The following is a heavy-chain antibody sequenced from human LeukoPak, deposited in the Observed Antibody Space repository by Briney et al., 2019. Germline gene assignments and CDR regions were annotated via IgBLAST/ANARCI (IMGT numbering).Heavy chain of an antibody. CDR1: GSTFSDYA. J-gene: IGHJ4*02. CDR2: ISKDGSDK. V-gene: IGHV3-30-3*01. Sequence: GGSLRLSCAASGSTFSDYAMHWVRQAPGKGLEWVAVISKDGSDKYYPGSVRGRFTISRDSSKNTIYLQMDSLRAEDTAIYYCARDYWWNYDYWGQGTLVTVSS. D-gene: IGHD1-7*01. CDR3: ARDYWWNYDY.